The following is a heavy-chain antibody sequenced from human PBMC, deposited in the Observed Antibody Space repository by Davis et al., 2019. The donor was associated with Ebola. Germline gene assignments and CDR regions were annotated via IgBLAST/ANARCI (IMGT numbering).Heavy chain of an antibody. J-gene: IGHJ5*02. CDR1: GFSLDDYG. Sequence: LRLSCAASGFSLDDYGVSWIRQPPGKGLEWIGHIHYGGNTEYNPSLKNRVVMSVDTSKNQFFLKLTSVTALDTAIYYCARAAGPCSRSSCLTWLGPWGQGTLVTVSS. CDR2: IHYGGNT. V-gene: IGHV4-28*06. CDR3: ARAAGPCSRSSCLTWLGP. D-gene: IGHD3-22*01.